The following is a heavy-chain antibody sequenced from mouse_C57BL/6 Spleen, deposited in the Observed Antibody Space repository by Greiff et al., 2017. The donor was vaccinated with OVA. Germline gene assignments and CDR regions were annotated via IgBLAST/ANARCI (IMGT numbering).Heavy chain of an antibody. V-gene: IGHV1-81*01. D-gene: IGHD1-1*01. CDR3: ARATTVVEGYFDV. J-gene: IGHJ1*03. CDR1: GYTFTSYG. Sequence: QVQLKESGAELARPGASVKLSCKASGYTFTSYGISWVKQRTGQGLEWIGEIYPRSGNTYYNEKFKGKATLTADKSSSTAYMELRSLTSEDSAVYFCARATTVVEGYFDVWGTGTTVTVSS. CDR2: IYPRSGNT.